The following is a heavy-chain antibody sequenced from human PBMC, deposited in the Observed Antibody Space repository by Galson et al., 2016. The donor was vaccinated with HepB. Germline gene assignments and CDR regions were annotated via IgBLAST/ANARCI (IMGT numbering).Heavy chain of an antibody. Sequence: SVKVSCKASGYTFDSYFLHWLRQAPGQRPEWMGWITSGSGDTIYSQNFQGRLSITRDTSATTAYMELSSLRSEDTAIYFCAKGAGGYYDYWGQGTLVTVSS. D-gene: IGHD4/OR15-4a*01. CDR2: ITSGSGDT. V-gene: IGHV1-3*01. CDR1: GYTFDSYF. J-gene: IGHJ4*02. CDR3: AKGAGGYYDY.